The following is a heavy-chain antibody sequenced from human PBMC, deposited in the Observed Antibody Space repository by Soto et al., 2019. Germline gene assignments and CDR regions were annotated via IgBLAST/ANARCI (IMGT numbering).Heavy chain of an antibody. J-gene: IGHJ4*02. CDR3: ARQIYDSDTGPNFQYYFDS. CDR1: GYRFAVYW. D-gene: IGHD3-22*01. CDR2: IDPSDSQT. V-gene: IGHV5-10-1*01. Sequence: GEALKISCTGSGYRFAVYWITCVRPTPGKGLEWMGRIDPSDSQTYYSPSFRGHVTISVTKSITTAFLQWSSLRASDTAMYYCARQIYDSDTGPNFQYYFDSWGQGPPVTVSS.